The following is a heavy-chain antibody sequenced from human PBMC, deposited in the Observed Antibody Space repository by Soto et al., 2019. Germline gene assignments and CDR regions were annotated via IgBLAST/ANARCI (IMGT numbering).Heavy chain of an antibody. V-gene: IGHV1-69*06. J-gene: IGHJ6*02. D-gene: IGHD3-3*01. CDR2: IIPIFGTA. CDR1: GGTFSSYA. Sequence: GASVKVSCKASGGTFSSYAISWVRQAPGQGLEWMGGIIPIFGTANYAQKFQGRVTITADKSTSTAYMELSSLRSEDTAVYYCARCGFWSGYYTVRYYYYGMDVWGQGTTVTVSS. CDR3: ARCGFWSGYYTVRYYYYGMDV.